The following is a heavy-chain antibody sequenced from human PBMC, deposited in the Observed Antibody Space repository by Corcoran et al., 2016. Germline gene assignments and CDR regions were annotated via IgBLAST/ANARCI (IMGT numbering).Heavy chain of an antibody. CDR2: IIPIFGTA. CDR3: ARGKPSIAVARPGYYGMDV. D-gene: IGHD6-19*01. CDR1: GGTFSSYA. J-gene: IGHJ6*02. V-gene: IGHV1-69*06. Sequence: QVQLVQSGAEVKKPGSSVKVSCKASGGTFSSYAISWVRQAPGQGLEWMGGIIPIFGTANYAQKFQGRVTITADKSTSTAYRELSSLRSEDTAVYYCARGKPSIAVARPGYYGMDVWGQGTTVTVSS.